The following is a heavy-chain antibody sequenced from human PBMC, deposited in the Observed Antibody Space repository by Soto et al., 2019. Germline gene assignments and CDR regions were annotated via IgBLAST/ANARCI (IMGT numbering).Heavy chain of an antibody. CDR1: GGSISSYY. CDR2: IYYSGST. CDR3: ARDRGRYGYPYYYYYGMDV. J-gene: IGHJ6*02. D-gene: IGHD5-18*01. V-gene: IGHV4-59*01. Sequence: SETLSLTCTVSGGSISSYYWSWIRQPPGKGLEWIGYIYYSGSTNYNPSLKSRVTISVDTSKNQFSLKLSSVTAADTAVYYCARDRGRYGYPYYYYYGMDVWGQGTTVTVSS.